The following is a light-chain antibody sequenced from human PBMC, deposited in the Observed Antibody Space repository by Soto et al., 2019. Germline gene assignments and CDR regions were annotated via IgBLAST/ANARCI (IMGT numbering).Light chain of an antibody. J-gene: IGKJ2*01. CDR1: QSINRW. V-gene: IGKV1-5*03. CDR3: QQYNSYPYT. Sequence: DIQMTQSPSTLSASVGDRVTISCRASQSINRWLAWYQQKPGKAPNLLIYKASSLEGGVPSRFSGSGSGSEFTLTISSLQPDDFATYSCQQYNSYPYTFGQGTKLEIK. CDR2: KAS.